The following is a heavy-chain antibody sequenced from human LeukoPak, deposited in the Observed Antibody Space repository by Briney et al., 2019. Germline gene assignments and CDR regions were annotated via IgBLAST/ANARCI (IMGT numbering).Heavy chain of an antibody. D-gene: IGHD2-2*01. J-gene: IGHJ4*02. V-gene: IGHV4-39*01. Sequence: SETLSLTCTVSGGSISSISYYWGWIRQPPGKGLEWIGSIYNSGSTYYNPSLKSRVTISVDTSKNQFSPKLSSLTAADTAVYYCARHGADIVVVPSGSVVYWGQGTLVTVSS. CDR3: ARHGADIVVVPSGSVVY. CDR2: IYNSGST. CDR1: GGSISSISYY.